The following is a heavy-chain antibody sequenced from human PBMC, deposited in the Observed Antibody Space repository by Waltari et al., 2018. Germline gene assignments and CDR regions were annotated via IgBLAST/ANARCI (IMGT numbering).Heavy chain of an antibody. CDR2: INPNSGGT. D-gene: IGHD3-10*01. J-gene: IGHJ5*02. V-gene: IGHV1-2*06. Sequence: QVQLVQSGAEVKKPGASVKVSCKASGYTFTGYYMHWVRQAPGQGLEWMGRINPNSGGTNYAQKCPGRVTMTRDTSISTAYMELSRLRSDDTAVYYCARGGHRFGWFDPWGQGTLVTVSS. CDR1: GYTFTGYY. CDR3: ARGGHRFGWFDP.